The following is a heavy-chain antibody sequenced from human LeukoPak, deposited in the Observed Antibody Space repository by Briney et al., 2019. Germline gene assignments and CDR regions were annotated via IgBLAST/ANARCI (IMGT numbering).Heavy chain of an antibody. Sequence: KPSETLSLTCTVSGGSISSYYWSWIRQPPGKGLEWIGYIYYSGSTNYNPSLKSRVTISVDTSKNQFSLKLSSVTAADTAVYYCARGIQLWENWFDPWGQGTLVTVSS. J-gene: IGHJ5*02. CDR1: GGSISSYY. V-gene: IGHV4-59*01. CDR2: IYYSGST. CDR3: ARGIQLWENWFDP. D-gene: IGHD5-18*01.